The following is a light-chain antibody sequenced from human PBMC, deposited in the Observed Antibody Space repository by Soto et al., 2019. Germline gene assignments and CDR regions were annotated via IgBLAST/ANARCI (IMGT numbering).Light chain of an antibody. J-gene: IGKJ4*01. CDR1: QDMKNY. Sequence: DIQMTQSPSSLSASVGDRVTITCRASQDMKNYLNWYQHKPGKAPKLLIYDASFLETGVPPRFSGSGSGTDFTFTITSLQPEDIATYYCQQSDHVPFFGAGTKVEIK. CDR2: DAS. V-gene: IGKV1-33*01. CDR3: QQSDHVPF.